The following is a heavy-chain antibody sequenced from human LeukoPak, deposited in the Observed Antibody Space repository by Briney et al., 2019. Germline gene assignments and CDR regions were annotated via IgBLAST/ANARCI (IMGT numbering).Heavy chain of an antibody. CDR1: GGSFSGYY. D-gene: IGHD5-18*01. V-gene: IGHV4-34*01. CDR2: LNHSGST. J-gene: IGHJ4*02. CDR3: ARGPLDTAVATYYFDY. Sequence: SETLSLTCAVYGGSFSGYYRSWIRQPPGKGLEWIGELNHSGSTNYNPSLKSRVTISVDTSKNQFSLKLSSVTAADTAVYYCARGPLDTAVATYYFDYWAQGTLVTVSS.